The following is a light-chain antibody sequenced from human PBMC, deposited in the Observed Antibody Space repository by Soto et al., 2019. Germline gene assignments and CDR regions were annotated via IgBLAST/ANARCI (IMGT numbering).Light chain of an antibody. CDR1: QSVSSH. CDR2: DAY. Sequence: EIVLTQSPATLSLSPGERATLSCRASQSVSSHLAWYQQKPGQAPRLLIYDAYKRATGIPARFSGSGSGTDFTLTISSLEPEDFAVYYCQRSNWLFTFGPGTKVDIK. V-gene: IGKV3-11*01. CDR3: QRSNWLFT. J-gene: IGKJ3*01.